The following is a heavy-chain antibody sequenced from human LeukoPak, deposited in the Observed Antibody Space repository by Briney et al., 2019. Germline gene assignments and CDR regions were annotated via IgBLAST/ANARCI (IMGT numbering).Heavy chain of an antibody. V-gene: IGHV1-2*04. D-gene: IGHD3-22*01. CDR3: ARGGSYYDSSGSHSLLIDYYYYYGMDV. Sequence: ASVKVSCKASGYTFTGYYMHWVRQAPGQGLEWMGWINPNSGGTNYAQKFQGWVTMTRDTSISTAYMELSRLRSDDTAVYYCARGGSYYDSSGSHSLLIDYYYYYGMDVWGQGTTVTVSS. CDR1: GYTFTGYY. CDR2: INPNSGGT. J-gene: IGHJ6*02.